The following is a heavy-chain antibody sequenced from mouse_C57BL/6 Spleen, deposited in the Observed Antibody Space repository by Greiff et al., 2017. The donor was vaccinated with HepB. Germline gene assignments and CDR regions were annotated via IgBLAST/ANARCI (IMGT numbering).Heavy chain of an antibody. D-gene: IGHD1-1*01. J-gene: IGHJ1*03. CDR3: ARGGSDWYFDV. CDR2: INPSTGGT. Sequence: EVKLQESGPELVKPGASVKISCKASGYSFTGYYMNWVKQSPEKSLEWIGEINPSTGGTTYNQKFKAKATLTVDKSSSTAYMQLKSLTSEDSAVYYCARGGSDWYFDVWGTGTTVTVSS. V-gene: IGHV1-42*01. CDR1: GYSFTGYY.